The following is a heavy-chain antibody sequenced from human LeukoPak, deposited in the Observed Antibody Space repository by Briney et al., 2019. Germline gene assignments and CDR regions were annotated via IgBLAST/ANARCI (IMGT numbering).Heavy chain of an antibody. J-gene: IGHJ4*02. Sequence: GGSLRLSCAASGFTFISYWMHWVRQAPGKGLVWVSRINSDGSSTSYADSVKGRFTISRDNAKNTLYLQMNSLRAEDTAVYYCARGVSSWYFDYWGQGTLVTVSS. CDR3: ARGVSSWYFDY. CDR2: INSDGSST. V-gene: IGHV3-74*01. CDR1: GFTFISYW. D-gene: IGHD6-13*01.